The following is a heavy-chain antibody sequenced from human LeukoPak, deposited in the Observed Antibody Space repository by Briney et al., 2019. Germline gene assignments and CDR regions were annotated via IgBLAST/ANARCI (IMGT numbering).Heavy chain of an antibody. D-gene: IGHD5-18*01. Sequence: PSETLSLTCTVSGGSISSGGYYWSWIRQHPGKGLEWIGYIYYSGSTYYNPSLKSRVTISVDTSKNQFSLKLSPVTAADTAVYYCARGFGRIQEYYYGMDVWGQGTTVTVSS. V-gene: IGHV4-31*03. CDR1: GGSISSGGYY. CDR2: IYYSGST. CDR3: ARGFGRIQEYYYGMDV. J-gene: IGHJ6*02.